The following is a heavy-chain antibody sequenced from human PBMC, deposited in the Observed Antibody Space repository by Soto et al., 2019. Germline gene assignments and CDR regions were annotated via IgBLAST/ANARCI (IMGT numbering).Heavy chain of an antibody. CDR2: IYYSGST. J-gene: IGHJ4*02. CDR3: ARDGYSYGSFDY. Sequence: SETLSLTCTVSGGSISSYYWSWIRQPPGKGLEWIGYIYYSGSTNYNPSLKSRVTISVDTSKNQLSLKLSSVTAADTAVYYCARDGYSYGSFDYWGQGTLVTVSS. V-gene: IGHV4-59*01. CDR1: GGSISSYY. D-gene: IGHD5-18*01.